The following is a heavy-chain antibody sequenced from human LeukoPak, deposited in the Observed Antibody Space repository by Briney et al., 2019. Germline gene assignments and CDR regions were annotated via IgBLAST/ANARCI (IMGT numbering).Heavy chain of an antibody. D-gene: IGHD3-3*01. J-gene: IGHJ4*02. V-gene: IGHV3-7*03. CDR2: MNHNGNVN. CDR3: ARDQYDTWSRRGNFDS. CDR1: GFTFSSYW. Sequence: GGSLRLSCAASGFTFSSYWMNWARQAPGKGLEWVASMNHNGNVNYYVDSVKGRFTISRDNTKNSLYLQMNSLRVEDTAVFYCARDQYDTWSRRGNFDSWGQGTLVIVSS.